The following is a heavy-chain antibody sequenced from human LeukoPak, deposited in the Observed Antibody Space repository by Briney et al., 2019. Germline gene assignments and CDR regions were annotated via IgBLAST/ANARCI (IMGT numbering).Heavy chain of an antibody. D-gene: IGHD2-15*01. CDR3: VPRRLAASDY. V-gene: IGHV3-64D*06. Sequence: GGSLGLSCAASGFTFNSHNMNWVRQAPGKGLEYVSAISSNGGSTYYADSVKGRFTISRDNSKNTLYLQMSSLRAEDTAVYYCVPRRLAASDYWGQGTLVTVSS. J-gene: IGHJ4*02. CDR1: GFTFNSHN. CDR2: ISSNGGST.